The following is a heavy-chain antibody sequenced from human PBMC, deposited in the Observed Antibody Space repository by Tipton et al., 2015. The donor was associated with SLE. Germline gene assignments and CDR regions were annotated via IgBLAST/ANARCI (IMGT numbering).Heavy chain of an antibody. D-gene: IGHD3-3*01. V-gene: IGHV1-69*01. Sequence: QVQLVQSGAEVKKPGASVKVSCKASGYTFSTYAINWVRQAPGQGLEWIGGILPMFGTTTHSQDFQGRVTITADESTSTGYMELSSLTYEDTAVYYCVSDNTIPWHYWGQGTLVTVSS. J-gene: IGHJ4*02. CDR2: ILPMFGTT. CDR1: GYTFSTYA. CDR3: VSDNTIPWHY.